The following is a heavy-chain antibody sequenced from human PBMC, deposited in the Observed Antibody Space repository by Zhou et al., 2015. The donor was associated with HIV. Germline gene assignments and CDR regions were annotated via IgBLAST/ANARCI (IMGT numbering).Heavy chain of an antibody. V-gene: IGHV3-33*01. CDR1: GFMFNSYG. CDR2: IWLDGSNK. D-gene: IGHD2-8*01. CDR3: ARSFVVTVSDPAISHYYGMDV. J-gene: IGHJ6*02. Sequence: QVQLVESGGGVVQPGTSLTVSCAASGFMFNSYGMHWVRQAPGKGLEWLSNIWLDGSNKYYADSVKGRFNISKDIAKNSLYLQMNSLRDEDTALYYCARSFVVTVSDPAISHYYGMDVWGRGTTVTVSS.